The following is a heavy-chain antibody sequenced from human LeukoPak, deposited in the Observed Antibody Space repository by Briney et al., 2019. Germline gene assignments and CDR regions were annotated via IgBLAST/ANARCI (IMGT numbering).Heavy chain of an antibody. D-gene: IGHD2-21*02. Sequence: PGGSLRLSCTASGFTFGDYAMSWVRQAPGKGLEWVGFIRSKAYGGTTEYAASVKGRFTISRDDSKSIAYLQMNSLKTEDTAVYYCTRDGRPHCGGDCYLSSGYWGQGTLVTVSS. J-gene: IGHJ4*02. CDR2: IRSKAYGGTT. CDR3: TRDGRPHCGGDCYLSSGY. V-gene: IGHV3-49*04. CDR1: GFTFGDYA.